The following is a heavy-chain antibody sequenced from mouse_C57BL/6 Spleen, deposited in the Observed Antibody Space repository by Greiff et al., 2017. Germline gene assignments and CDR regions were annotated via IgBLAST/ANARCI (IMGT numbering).Heavy chain of an antibody. J-gene: IGHJ3*01. CDR2: IDPSDSET. CDR1: GYTFTSYW. CDR3: ATITTKGFAY. D-gene: IGHD1-1*01. Sequence: QVQLQQPGAELVRPGSSVTLSCKASGYTFTSYWMHWVKQRPIQGLEWIGNIDPSDSETHYNQKFKDKATLTVDKSSSTAYMQHSSLTSEDSAVYYCATITTKGFAYWGQGTLVTVSA. V-gene: IGHV1-52*01.